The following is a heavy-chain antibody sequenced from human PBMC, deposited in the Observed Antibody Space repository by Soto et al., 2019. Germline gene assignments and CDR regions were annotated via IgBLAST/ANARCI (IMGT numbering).Heavy chain of an antibody. CDR1: GGSMSKHY. CDR2: IFHSGGT. Sequence: PSETLSLTCTVSGGSMSKHYWSWLRQSPGKWPEWVGFIFHSGGTSFNPSLRSRVSISVDTSRSQVSLELRSVTAADTAIYYCARYSSTSCHPAYCFDYWGQGXLVTVYS. CDR3: ARYSSTSCHPAYCFDY. V-gene: IGHV4-59*11. D-gene: IGHD2-2*01. J-gene: IGHJ4*02.